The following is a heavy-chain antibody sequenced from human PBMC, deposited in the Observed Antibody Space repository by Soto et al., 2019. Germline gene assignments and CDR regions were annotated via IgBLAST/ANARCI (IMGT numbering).Heavy chain of an antibody. V-gene: IGHV3-23*01. J-gene: IGHJ6*02. CDR1: GFTFSSYA. Sequence: PGGSLRLSCAASGFTFSSYAMSWVRQAPGKGLEWVSAISGSGGSTYYADSVKGRFTISRDNSKNTLYLQMNSLRAEDTAVYYCAKGGRGLFTYGMDVWGQGTTVTVSS. CDR2: ISGSGGST. D-gene: IGHD3-10*01. CDR3: AKGGRGLFTYGMDV.